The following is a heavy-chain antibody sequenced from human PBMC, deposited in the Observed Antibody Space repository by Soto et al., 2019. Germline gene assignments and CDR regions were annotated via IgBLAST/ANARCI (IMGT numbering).Heavy chain of an antibody. J-gene: IGHJ5*02. D-gene: IGHD2-15*01. CDR2: IYYSGST. V-gene: IGHV4-39*01. CDR3: ARHGGEDIVVVVAASNWFDP. Sequence: SETLSLTCTVSGGSISSSSYYWGWIRQPPGKGLEWIGSIYYSGSTYYNPSLKSRVTISVDTSKNQFSLKLGSVTAADTAVYYCARHGGEDIVVVVAASNWFDPWGQGTLVTVSS. CDR1: GGSISSSSYY.